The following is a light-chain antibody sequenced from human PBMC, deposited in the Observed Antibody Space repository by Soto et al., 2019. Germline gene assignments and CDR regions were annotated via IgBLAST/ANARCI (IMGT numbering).Light chain of an antibody. V-gene: IGLV1-40*01. CDR2: DNI. CDR3: QSYDSSLSGSVV. Sequence: QSVLTQPPSVSGVPGQRVTISCTGSSSNIGADYVVHWYQQLPGTAPKLLIYDNINRPSGVPDRFSGSKSGTSASLAITGLQADDEADYYCQSYDSSLSGSVVFGRGTKLTVL. J-gene: IGLJ2*01. CDR1: SSNIGADYV.